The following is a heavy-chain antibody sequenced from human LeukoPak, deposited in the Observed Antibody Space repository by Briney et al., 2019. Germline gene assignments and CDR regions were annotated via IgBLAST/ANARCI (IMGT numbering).Heavy chain of an antibody. CDR1: GYTFTDYY. Sequence: ASVKVSCKASGYTFTDYYIHWVRQAPGQGLEWMGRINSNNGVTDDAQNFQVRVTMTRDTPISTAYMELSRLTSDDTAVYYCARDLPSTSNWEPDYWGQGTLVIVSS. D-gene: IGHD1-26*01. CDR3: ARDLPSTSNWEPDY. CDR2: INSNNGVT. J-gene: IGHJ4*02. V-gene: IGHV1-2*06.